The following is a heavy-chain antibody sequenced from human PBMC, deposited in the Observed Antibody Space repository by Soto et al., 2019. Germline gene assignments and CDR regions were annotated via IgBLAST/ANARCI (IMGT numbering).Heavy chain of an antibody. CDR1: GFTFSSCT. CDR2: ISPSTSHI. D-gene: IGHD2-15*01. CDR3: SGCSGGACHQNYGMDV. Sequence: EVHLVESGGGLVKPGGSLRLSCAVSGFTFSSCTMNWVRQAPGKGLEWVSSISPSTSHIYYADSVNGRFTISRDNAKTSLFLQMNSLRAEDTAVYYCSGCSGGACHQNYGMDVWGQGTTVTVSS. J-gene: IGHJ6*02. V-gene: IGHV3-21*01.